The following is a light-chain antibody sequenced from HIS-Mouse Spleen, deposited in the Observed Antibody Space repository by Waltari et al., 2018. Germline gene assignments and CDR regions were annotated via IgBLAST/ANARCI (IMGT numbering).Light chain of an antibody. Sequence: NFMLTQPHSVSESPGKTVTISCTGSSGSIASHYVQWYQQRPGSAPTTVIYEDNQRPSGVPDRFSGSIDSSSNSASLTISGLKTEDEADYYCQSYDSSNSWVFGGGTKLTVL. CDR1: SGSIASHY. J-gene: IGLJ3*02. V-gene: IGLV6-57*02. CDR3: QSYDSSNSWV. CDR2: EDN.